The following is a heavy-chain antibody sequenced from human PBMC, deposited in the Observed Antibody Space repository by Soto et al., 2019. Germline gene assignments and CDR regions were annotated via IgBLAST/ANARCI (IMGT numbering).Heavy chain of an antibody. Sequence: GGSLRLSCAASGFTFSSYAMSWVRQAPGKGLEWVSTINGLGDSTYYADSVKGCFTISRDISKNTLYLQMSSVRAEDTAIYYCTRGGYGDYVFDSWGQGTLVTVSS. J-gene: IGHJ4*02. CDR3: TRGGYGDYVFDS. CDR2: INGLGDST. CDR1: GFTFSSYA. V-gene: IGHV3-23*01. D-gene: IGHD4-17*01.